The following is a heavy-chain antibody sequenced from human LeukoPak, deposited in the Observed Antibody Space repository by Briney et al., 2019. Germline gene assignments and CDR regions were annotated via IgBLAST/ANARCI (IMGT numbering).Heavy chain of an antibody. V-gene: IGHV4-4*02. D-gene: IGHD6-19*01. CDR1: GGSISGTNW. CDR3: AREAPGGSGWTYFDY. Sequence: KPSGTLSLTCGVSGGSISGTNWWSWVRQPPGKGLEWIGYIYASGSANYHPSLKSRVTISLDTSENHVSLRLTSVTAEDTAVYYCAREAPGGSGWTYFDYWGQGSLVTVSS. J-gene: IGHJ4*02. CDR2: IYASGSA.